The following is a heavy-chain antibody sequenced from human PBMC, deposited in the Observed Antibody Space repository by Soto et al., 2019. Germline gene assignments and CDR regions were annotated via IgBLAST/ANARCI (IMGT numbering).Heavy chain of an antibody. CDR3: ARDLYGSGSENY. J-gene: IGHJ4*02. CDR1: GYTLTGYY. CDR2: INAGNGNT. Sequence: ASVKVSSKASGYTLTGYYMHWVRQAPGQRLEWMGWINAGNGNTKYSQKFQGRVTITRDTSASTAYMELSSLRSEDTAVYYCARDLYGSGSENYWGQRTLVTVSS. D-gene: IGHD3-10*01. V-gene: IGHV1-3*01.